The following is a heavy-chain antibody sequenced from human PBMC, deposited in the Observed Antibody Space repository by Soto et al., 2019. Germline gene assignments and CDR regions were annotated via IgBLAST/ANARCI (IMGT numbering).Heavy chain of an antibody. CDR3: AREGFGELLGAFGI. V-gene: IGHV3-30-3*01. D-gene: IGHD3-10*01. J-gene: IGHJ3*02. CDR2: ISYDGSNK. CDR1: VFTFSSYA. Sequence: PGGSLRLSCAASVFTFSSYAMHWVRQAPGKGLEWVAVISYDGSNKYYADSVKGRFTISRDNSKNTLYLQMNSLRAEDTAVYYCAREGFGELLGAFGIWGQGTMVTVSS.